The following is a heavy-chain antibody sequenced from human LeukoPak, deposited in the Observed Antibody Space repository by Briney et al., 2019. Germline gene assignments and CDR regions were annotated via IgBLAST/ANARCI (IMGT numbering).Heavy chain of an antibody. V-gene: IGHV3-66*02. CDR3: ARGGGDYDFWSGYYPPTYFDY. J-gene: IGHJ4*02. CDR2: IYSGGST. CDR1: GFTVSSNY. Sequence: GGSLRLSCAASGFTVSSNYMSWVRQAPGKGLEWVSVIYSGGSTYYADSVKGRFTISRDNSKNTLYLQMNSLRAEDTAVYYCARGGGDYDFWSGYYPPTYFDYWGQGTLVTVSS. D-gene: IGHD3-3*01.